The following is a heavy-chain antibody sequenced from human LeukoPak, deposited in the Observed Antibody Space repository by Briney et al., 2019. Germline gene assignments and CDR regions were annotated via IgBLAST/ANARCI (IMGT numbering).Heavy chain of an antibody. V-gene: IGHV4-39*01. Sequence: SEALSLTCTVSGGSISSSIYYWGWIRQPPGKGLEWIGSIHHSGTTYYNPSLKSRVTISVDTSKNQFSLKLSSVTAADTAVYYCATYRLGAATIDYWGQGTLVTVSS. D-gene: IGHD6-13*01. CDR1: GGSISSSIYY. CDR3: ATYRLGAATIDY. CDR2: IHHSGTT. J-gene: IGHJ4*02.